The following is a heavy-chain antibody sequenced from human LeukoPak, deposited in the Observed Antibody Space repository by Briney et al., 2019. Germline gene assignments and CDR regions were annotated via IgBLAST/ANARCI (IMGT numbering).Heavy chain of an antibody. CDR1: GFTLSSYG. J-gene: IGHJ4*02. CDR3: AKEVDTAIFLIDY. CDR2: ISYDGSNK. V-gene: IGHV3-30*18. D-gene: IGHD5-18*01. Sequence: GSLRLSCAASGFTLSSYGMHWVRQAPSKGLEWVALISYDGSNKYYADSVKGRFTISRDNAKNTLYLQMNSLTTEDTAVHYCAKEVDTAIFLIDYWGQGTLVTVSS.